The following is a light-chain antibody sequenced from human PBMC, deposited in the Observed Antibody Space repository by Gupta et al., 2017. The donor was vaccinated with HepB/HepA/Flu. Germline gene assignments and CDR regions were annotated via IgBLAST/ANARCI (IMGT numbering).Light chain of an antibody. CDR3: AAWDDSLNAYV. Sequence: QSVLIQPPSASVTPGQRVIISCSGSSSNIGSRVNWYQQLPGTAPKLLINTNNQRPSGVPDRISGSKSGTSASLAISGLQSEDEADYYCAAWDDSLNAYVFGTGTKVTVL. J-gene: IGLJ1*01. V-gene: IGLV1-44*01. CDR1: SSNIGSR. CDR2: TNN.